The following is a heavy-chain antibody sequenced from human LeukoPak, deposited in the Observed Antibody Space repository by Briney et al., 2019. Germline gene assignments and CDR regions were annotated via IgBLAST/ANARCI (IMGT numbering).Heavy chain of an antibody. Sequence: GGPLRLSCAASGFPFSCYAMIWAREARGKGREWVSAICGSCGSTYYADSVKGRFTISRDNSKNTLYLQMNSLRAEDTAVYYCAKEQNATVEPYYFDYWGQGTLVTVSS. D-gene: IGHD4-23*01. CDR3: AKEQNATVEPYYFDY. J-gene: IGHJ4*02. CDR1: GFPFSCYA. V-gene: IGHV3-23*01. CDR2: ICGSCGST.